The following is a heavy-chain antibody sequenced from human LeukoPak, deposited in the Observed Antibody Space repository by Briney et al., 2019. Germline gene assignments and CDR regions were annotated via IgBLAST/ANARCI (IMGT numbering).Heavy chain of an antibody. J-gene: IGHJ4*02. D-gene: IGHD3-10*01. CDR2: HYWNNDN. Sequence: ESGPTLVNPTQTLTLTCTFSGFSLSTTGVAVGWIRQPPGKALEWLAVHYWNNDNSYSTSLKSRLTVTKDSPKNQVVLIMTNMDPVDTATYYCAHKGRGSGSFTMWGQGTLVTVSS. CDR1: GFSLSTTGVA. V-gene: IGHV2-5*01. CDR3: AHKGRGSGSFTM.